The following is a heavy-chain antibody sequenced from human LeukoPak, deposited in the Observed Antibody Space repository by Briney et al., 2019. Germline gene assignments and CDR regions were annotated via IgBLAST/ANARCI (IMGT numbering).Heavy chain of an antibody. D-gene: IGHD4-11*01. CDR3: AKDPLTTVTTEFDY. CDR1: GFTFSSYG. J-gene: IGHJ4*02. V-gene: IGHV3-30*18. CDR2: ISYDGSNK. Sequence: GGSLRLSCAASGFTFSSYGMHWVRQAPGKGLEWVAVISYDGSNKYYADSVKGRFTISRDNSKNTLYLQMNSLRAEDAAVYYCAKDPLTTVTTEFDYWGQGTLVTVSS.